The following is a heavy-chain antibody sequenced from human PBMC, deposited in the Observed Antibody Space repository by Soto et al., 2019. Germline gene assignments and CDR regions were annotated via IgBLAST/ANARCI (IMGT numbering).Heavy chain of an antibody. J-gene: IGHJ5*02. V-gene: IGHV4-31*02. CDR1: GGSIRNGYYY. CDR3: AKNETTRPWFDP. Sequence: SETLSLTCTVSGGSIRNGYYYWSWIRQLTGKGLEWIGNIYYIGTTSYNPSLKRRVTISIDTSKNQCSLKLRSVGAADTAIYCCAKNETTRPWFDPWGEGTLVTVSS. D-gene: IGHD6-6*01. CDR2: IYYIGTT.